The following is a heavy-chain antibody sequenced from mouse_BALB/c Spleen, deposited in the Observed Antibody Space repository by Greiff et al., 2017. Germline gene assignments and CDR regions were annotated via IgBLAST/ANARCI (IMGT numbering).Heavy chain of an antibody. Sequence: EVQLQESGAELVKPGASVKLSCTASGFNNKDTYMHWVKQRPEQGLEWIGRIDPANGNTKYDPKFQGKATITADTSSNTAYLQLSSLTSEDTAVYYCARSDGNSAYWGQGTLVTVSA. CDR1: GFNNKDTY. J-gene: IGHJ3*01. CDR2: IDPANGNT. V-gene: IGHV14-3*02. CDR3: ARSDGNSAY. D-gene: IGHD2-1*01.